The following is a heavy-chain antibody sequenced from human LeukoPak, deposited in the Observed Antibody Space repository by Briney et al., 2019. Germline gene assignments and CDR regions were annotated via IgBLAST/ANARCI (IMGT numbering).Heavy chain of an antibody. D-gene: IGHD3-10*01. Sequence: GGSLRLSCEASGFIFSSYIMNWVRQAPGKGLEWLSYIRSSSSTFDYADSVKGRFTISRDNAKNSLYLQMSSLRDEDTAIYYCARGGGSYAMDVWGQGTTVTVS. CDR2: IRSSSSTF. CDR1: GFIFSSYI. V-gene: IGHV3-48*02. J-gene: IGHJ6*02. CDR3: ARGGGSYAMDV.